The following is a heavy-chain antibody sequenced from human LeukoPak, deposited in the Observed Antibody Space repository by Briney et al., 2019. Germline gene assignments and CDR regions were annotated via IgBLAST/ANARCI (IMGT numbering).Heavy chain of an antibody. J-gene: IGHJ6*02. CDR2: ISNSGSIK. CDR3: ARVFWFGADYYGMDV. V-gene: IGHV3-48*04. CDR1: KFTFNRYS. Sequence: GGSLRLSCAVSKFTFNRYSINWVRQAPGRGLEWVSHISNSGSIKYYADSVKGRFTISRDNVENSLYLQMDSLRVEDTAVYHCARVFWFGADYYGMDVWGQGTTVTVSS. D-gene: IGHD3-10*01.